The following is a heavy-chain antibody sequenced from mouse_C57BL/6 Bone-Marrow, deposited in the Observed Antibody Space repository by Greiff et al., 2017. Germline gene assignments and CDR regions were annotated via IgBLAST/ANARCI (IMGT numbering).Heavy chain of an antibody. V-gene: IGHV5-4*01. CDR1: GFTFSSYA. CDR3: ARDHDYDATWFAY. J-gene: IGHJ3*01. CDR2: ISDGGSYT. Sequence: EVKVVESGGGLVKPGGSLKLSCAASGFTFSSYAMSWVRQTPEKRLEWVATISDGGSYTYYPDNVKGRFTISRDNAKINLYLQMSQLKSEDTAMYYCARDHDYDATWFAYWGQGTLVTVSA. D-gene: IGHD2-4*01.